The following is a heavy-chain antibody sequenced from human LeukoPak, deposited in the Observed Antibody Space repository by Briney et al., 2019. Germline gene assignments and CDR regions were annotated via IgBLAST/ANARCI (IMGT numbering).Heavy chain of an antibody. D-gene: IGHD3-10*01. CDR2: IYPSDSDT. Sequence: GESLKISCKGFGYSFTNYWIGWVRQMPGKGLEWMGIIYPSDSDTRYSPSFQGQVTISADKSISTAYLQWSSLKASDTAMYYCARVLGSMVRGSFSYYYGMDVWGQGTTVTVSS. CDR3: ARVLGSMVRGSFSYYYGMDV. V-gene: IGHV5-51*01. CDR1: GYSFTNYW. J-gene: IGHJ6*02.